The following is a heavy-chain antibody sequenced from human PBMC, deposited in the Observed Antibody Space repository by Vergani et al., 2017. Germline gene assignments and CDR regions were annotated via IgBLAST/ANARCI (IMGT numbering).Heavy chain of an antibody. V-gene: IGHV4-4*03. D-gene: IGHD6-25*01. CDR1: GDSISSNNC. CDR2: ICHTEDT. J-gene: IGHJ4*02. CDR3: ATGGYRRWGYYFDY. Sequence: QVQLQESGPGLVKPPGTLSLTCAVSGDSISSNNCWTWVRQPPGKGLEWIGEICHTEDTKYRPSLKSRVTVSVDESRNLFSLRLNSETAADTAVFYLATGGYRRWGYYFDYWGQGILVTVSS.